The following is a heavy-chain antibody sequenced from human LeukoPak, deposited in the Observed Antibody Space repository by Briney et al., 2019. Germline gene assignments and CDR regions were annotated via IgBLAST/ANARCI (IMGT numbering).Heavy chain of an antibody. D-gene: IGHD5-12*01. J-gene: IGHJ1*01. Sequence: SETLSLTCTVSGGSISSYSWSWIRQPPGKGLEWIGCRYVGGRDLYNPSLKSRVTISVDASEKQISLSLRSVAAADTAMYYCANTTRVAPDGRAEYFQHWGQGTLAIVSS. CDR1: GGSISSYS. CDR3: ANTTRVAPDGRAEYFQH. CDR2: RYVGGRD. V-gene: IGHV4-59*03.